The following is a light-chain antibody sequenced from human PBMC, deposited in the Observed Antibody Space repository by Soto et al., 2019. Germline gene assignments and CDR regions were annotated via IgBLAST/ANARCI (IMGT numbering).Light chain of an antibody. J-gene: IGLJ1*01. Sequence: QSVLTQPPSMSGAPGQRDTISCTGTSANIGAGYDVHWYQQLPGMAPKLLIYGNNKRPSGVPDRFSGSKSGTSASLAITGLQAEDEADYYCQSYDSTLSGLYVLGTGTKLTVL. CDR3: QSYDSTLSGLYV. CDR1: SANIGAGYD. V-gene: IGLV1-40*01. CDR2: GNN.